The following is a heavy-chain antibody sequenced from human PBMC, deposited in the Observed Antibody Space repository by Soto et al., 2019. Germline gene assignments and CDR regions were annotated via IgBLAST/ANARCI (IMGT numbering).Heavy chain of an antibody. CDR2: ISYDGSNK. Sequence: QVQLVESGGGVVQPGRSLRLSCAASGFTFSSYAMHWVRQAPGKGLEWVAVISYDGSNKYYADSVKGRFTISRDNSKNTLSLQMNSLRAEDTAVYYCARDFNPQIEAVAGHFDYWGQGTLVTVSS. D-gene: IGHD6-19*01. J-gene: IGHJ4*02. V-gene: IGHV3-30-3*01. CDR3: ARDFNPQIEAVAGHFDY. CDR1: GFTFSSYA.